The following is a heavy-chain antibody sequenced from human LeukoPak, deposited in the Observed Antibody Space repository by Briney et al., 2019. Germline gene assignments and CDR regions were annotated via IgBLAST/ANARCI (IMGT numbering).Heavy chain of an antibody. V-gene: IGHV1-2*02. Sequence: ASVKVSCKASGYTFTGYYMHWVRQAPGQGLEWMGWINPNSGGTNYAQKFQGRVTMTRDTSISTAYMELSRLRSDDTAVYYCARVWSAAGYYYFDYWGQGTLVTVSS. D-gene: IGHD6-13*01. CDR2: INPNSGGT. CDR1: GYTFTGYY. J-gene: IGHJ4*02. CDR3: ARVWSAAGYYYFDY.